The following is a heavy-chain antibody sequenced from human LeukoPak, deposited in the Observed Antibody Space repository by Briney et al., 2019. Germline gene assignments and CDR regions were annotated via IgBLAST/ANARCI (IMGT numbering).Heavy chain of an antibody. J-gene: IGHJ3*02. CDR2: MNPNSGNI. D-gene: IGHD6-6*01. Sequence: ASVKVSCKASGYTSTSYDINWVRQATGQGLEWMGWMNPNSGNIGYAQKFQGRVTMTRNTSISTAYMELSSLRSEDTAVYYCASVHGSSSRGDAFDIWGQGTMVTVSS. CDR1: GYTSTSYD. CDR3: ASVHGSSSRGDAFDI. V-gene: IGHV1-8*01.